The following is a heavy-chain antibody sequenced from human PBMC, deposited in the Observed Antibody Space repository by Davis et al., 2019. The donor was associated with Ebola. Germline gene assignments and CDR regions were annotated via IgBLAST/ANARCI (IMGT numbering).Heavy chain of an antibody. CDR3: ARRITIFGVVTYDAFDI. CDR1: GYTFTSYG. V-gene: IGHV1-69*13. D-gene: IGHD3-3*01. J-gene: IGHJ3*02. Sequence: AASVKVSCKASGYTFTSYGISWVRQAPGQGLEWMGGIIPIFGTANYAQKFQGRVTITADESTSTAYMELSSLRSEDTAVYYCARRITIFGVVTYDAFDIWGQGTMVTVSS. CDR2: IIPIFGTA.